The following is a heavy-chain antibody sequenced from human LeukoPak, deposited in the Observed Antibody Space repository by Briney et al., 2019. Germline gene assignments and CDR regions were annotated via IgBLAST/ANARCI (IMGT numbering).Heavy chain of an antibody. CDR2: IKQDGSEM. V-gene: IGHV3-7*05. J-gene: IGHJ4*02. CDR3: ASTQTFDI. CDR1: GFTFSNYW. Sequence: PGGSLGLSCAASGFTFSNYWMSWVRQAPGKGLEWVANIKQDGSEMYYVDSVKGRFTISRDNAKNSLHLHMNSLRAEDTAVYYCASTQTFDIWGPGTLVTVSS.